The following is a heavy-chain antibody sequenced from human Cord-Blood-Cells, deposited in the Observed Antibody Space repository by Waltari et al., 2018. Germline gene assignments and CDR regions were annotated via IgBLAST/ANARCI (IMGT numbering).Heavy chain of an antibody. Sequence: QVQLQQWGAGLLKPSETLSLTCAVYGGSFSGYYWSWIRQPPGKGLEWIGEINHSGSTNYNPSLKSRDTISVDTSKNQFSLKLSSVTAADTAVYYCARGLKGNCSSTSCYGGWFDPWGQGTLVTVSS. CDR1: GGSFSGYY. CDR2: INHSGST. CDR3: ARGLKGNCSSTSCYGGWFDP. D-gene: IGHD2-2*01. J-gene: IGHJ5*02. V-gene: IGHV4-34*01.